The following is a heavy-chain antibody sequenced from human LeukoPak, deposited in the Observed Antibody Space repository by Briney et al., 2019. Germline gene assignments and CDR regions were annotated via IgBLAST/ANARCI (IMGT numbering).Heavy chain of an antibody. CDR3: ARQIAMAKYYYYGMDV. CDR1: GFTLDGVG. CDR2: ISWNGGRT. Sequence: GGSLRLSCVASGFTLDGVGVSWVRQAPGKGLEWVSGISWNGGRTAYADAVKGRFTISRDNAKNSLFLQMKSLRAEDTALNYCARQIAMAKYYYYGMDVWGPGTTVTVSS. D-gene: IGHD5-18*01. V-gene: IGHV3-20*04. J-gene: IGHJ6*02.